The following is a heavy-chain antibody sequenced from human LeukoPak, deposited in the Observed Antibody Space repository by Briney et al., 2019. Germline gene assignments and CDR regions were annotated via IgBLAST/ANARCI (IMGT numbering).Heavy chain of an antibody. CDR2: ISGSGGNT. CDR1: GFTFSSYA. V-gene: IGHV3-23*01. D-gene: IGHD3-22*01. J-gene: IGHJ4*02. CDR3: FGGSGYNSGY. Sequence: PGGSLRLSCVASGFTFSSYAMNWVRQAPGKGLEWVSLISGSGGNTYYADSVKGRSTISRDNSKNTLYLQMNSLRAEDTALYSCFGGSGYNSGYWGQGTLVTVSS.